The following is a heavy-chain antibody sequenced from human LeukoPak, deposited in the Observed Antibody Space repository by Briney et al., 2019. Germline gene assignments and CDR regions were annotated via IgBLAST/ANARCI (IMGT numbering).Heavy chain of an antibody. Sequence: SETLSLTCTVSGGSISSYYWTWIRQPAGKGLEWIGRIHTSGSTNYNPSLKSRVTMSVDTSKNQFSLKLSSVTAADTAVYYCARSVRYFDWLLADFDYWGQGTLVTVSS. J-gene: IGHJ4*02. D-gene: IGHD3-9*01. CDR3: ARSVRYFDWLLADFDY. CDR1: GGSISSYY. CDR2: IHTSGST. V-gene: IGHV4-4*07.